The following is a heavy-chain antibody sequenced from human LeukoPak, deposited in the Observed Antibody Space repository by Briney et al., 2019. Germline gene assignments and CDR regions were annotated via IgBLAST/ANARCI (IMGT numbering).Heavy chain of an antibody. J-gene: IGHJ6*03. CDR2: IDSSGSTT. V-gene: IGHV3-48*01. Sequence: PGGSLRLSCTASRFYFSTYDMNWVRQVPGKGLEWISYIDSSGSTTYYAGSVQGRFTISRDNSKNTLYLQMNSLRAEDTAVYYCAKRMLSQSNYYYYYMDVWGKGTTVTVSS. D-gene: IGHD2-8*01. CDR1: RFYFSTYD. CDR3: AKRMLSQSNYYYYYMDV.